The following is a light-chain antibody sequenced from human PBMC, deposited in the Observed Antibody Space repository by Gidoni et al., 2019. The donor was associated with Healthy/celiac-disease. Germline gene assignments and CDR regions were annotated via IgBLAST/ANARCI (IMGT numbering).Light chain of an antibody. CDR3: QQSYTTPRT. CDR2: AAS. CDR1: QRISSY. V-gene: IGKV1-39*01. Sequence: DIQMTQSPSSLSASVRDRVTITCRASQRISSYLNWYQQKPGKAPKRLIYAASSLQSEVPSRFSGSGSGTDFTLTISSLQPEDFATYYCQQSYTTPRTFGQGTKVEMK. J-gene: IGKJ1*01.